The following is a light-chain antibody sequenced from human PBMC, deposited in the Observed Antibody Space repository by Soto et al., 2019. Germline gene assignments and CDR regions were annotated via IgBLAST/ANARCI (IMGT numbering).Light chain of an antibody. CDR1: QTVTSSN. CDR2: GPS. Sequence: EFVLTQSPDTLSLPPGERATLSCRASQTVTSSNVAWYQQKPGQAPRPLVYGPSTRATGVPDRFSGSGSGTDFTLPISRLEPEDFAVYYCQQYGDSLPATFAPGTKVKIK. J-gene: IGKJ3*01. CDR3: QQYGDSLPAT. V-gene: IGKV3-20*01.